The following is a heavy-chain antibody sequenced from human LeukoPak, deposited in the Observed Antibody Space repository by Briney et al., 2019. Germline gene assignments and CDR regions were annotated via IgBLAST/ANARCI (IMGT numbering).Heavy chain of an antibody. V-gene: IGHV4-34*01. D-gene: IGHD3-22*01. CDR2: INHSGST. J-gene: IGHJ3*02. Sequence: SETLSLTCAVYGGSFSAYYWSWIRQPPGKGLEWIGEINHSGSTNYNPSLKSRVTISVDTSKNQFSLKLSSMTAADTAVYYCARGRFYYDSSGYLGAFDIWGQGTMVTVSS. CDR1: GGSFSAYY. CDR3: ARGRFYYDSSGYLGAFDI.